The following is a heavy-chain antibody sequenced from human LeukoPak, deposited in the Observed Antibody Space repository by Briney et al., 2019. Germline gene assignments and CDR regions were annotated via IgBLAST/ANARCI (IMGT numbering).Heavy chain of an antibody. J-gene: IGHJ5*02. V-gene: IGHV1-46*01. CDR1: GYTFTSYY. D-gene: IGHD3-22*01. CDR2: INPSGGST. Sequence: ASVKVSCKASGYTFTSYYMHWVRQAPGQGLEWMGIINPSGGSTSYAQKFQGRVTKTRDTSTSTVYMELSSLRSEDTAVYYCARDFYYDSSGYPELRGDPWGQGTLVTVSS. CDR3: ARDFYYDSSGYPELRGDP.